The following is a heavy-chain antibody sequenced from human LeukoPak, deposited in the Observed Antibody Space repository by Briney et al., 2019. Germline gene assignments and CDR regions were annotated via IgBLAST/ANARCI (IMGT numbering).Heavy chain of an antibody. J-gene: IGHJ4*02. D-gene: IGHD3-16*01. CDR1: GYTFPDYY. V-gene: IGHV1-2*02. Sequence: ASVNVSCKCSGYTFPDYYIHWVRQAPGKGRECRGGHHHKSGVTLYAQNFQGRDTMTRYKSINTAYIEVSRLRSDDTAVYYCARIAFSDFDFWGQGTLVTVSS. CDR2: HHHKSGVT. CDR3: ARIAFSDFDF.